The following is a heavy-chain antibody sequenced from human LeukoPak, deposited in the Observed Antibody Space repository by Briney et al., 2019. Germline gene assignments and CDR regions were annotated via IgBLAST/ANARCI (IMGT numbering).Heavy chain of an antibody. Sequence: ASVKVSCKASGYTFTSYGISWVRQAPGQGLEWMGWISAYNGNTNYAQKLQGRVTMTTDTSTSTAHMELRSLRSDDTAVYYCARVLVLVPAAIQRGPFDYWGQGTLVTVSS. V-gene: IGHV1-18*01. CDR2: ISAYNGNT. CDR1: GYTFTSYG. CDR3: ARVLVLVPAAIQRGPFDY. J-gene: IGHJ4*02. D-gene: IGHD2-2*02.